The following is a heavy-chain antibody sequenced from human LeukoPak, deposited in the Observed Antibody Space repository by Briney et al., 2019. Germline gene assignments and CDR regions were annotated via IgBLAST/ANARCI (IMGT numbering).Heavy chain of an antibody. CDR3: ARGGGSYYDSSGYYYPHY. CDR2: IIPIFGTA. V-gene: IGHV1-69*13. D-gene: IGHD3-22*01. Sequence: SVKVSCKASGGTFSSYAISWVRQAPGQGLEWMGGIIPIFGTANYAQKSQGRVTITADESTSTAYMELSSLRSEDTAVYYCARGGGSYYDSSGYYYPHYWGQGTLVTVSS. J-gene: IGHJ4*02. CDR1: GGTFSSYA.